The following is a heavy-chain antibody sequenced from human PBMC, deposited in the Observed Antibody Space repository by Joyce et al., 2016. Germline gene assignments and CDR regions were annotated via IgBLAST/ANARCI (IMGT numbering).Heavy chain of an antibody. CDR1: GGSITGYY. CDR2: IHYSGNT. D-gene: IGHD3-3*01. Sequence: QVQLQESGPGLVKPSETLSLTCTVSGGSITGYYWSWIRQSPGKGLEWLGDIHYSGNTKDNPSLKSRVTISVETSKNQLSLNLGSVSAADTAVYFCARGFGVVINFDYWGQGILVTVSS. J-gene: IGHJ4*02. CDR3: ARGFGVVINFDY. V-gene: IGHV4-59*01.